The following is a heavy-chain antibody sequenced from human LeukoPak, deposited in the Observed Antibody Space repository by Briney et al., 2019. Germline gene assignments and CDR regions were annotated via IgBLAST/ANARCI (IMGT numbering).Heavy chain of an antibody. J-gene: IGHJ4*02. D-gene: IGHD3-22*01. V-gene: IGHV3-11*04. CDR3: ARGYDSSGYYLSAQTFDY. CDR1: GFTFSDYY. Sequence: GGSLRLSCAASGFTFSDYYMSWIRQAPGKGLEWVSYISSSGSTIYYADSVKGRFTISRDNAKNSLYLQMNSLRAEDTAVYYCARGYDSSGYYLSAQTFDYWGQGTLVTVSS. CDR2: ISSSGSTI.